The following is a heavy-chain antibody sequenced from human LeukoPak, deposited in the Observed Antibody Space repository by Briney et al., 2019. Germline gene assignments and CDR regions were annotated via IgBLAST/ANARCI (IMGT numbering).Heavy chain of an antibody. V-gene: IGHV4-38-2*02. CDR1: GYSISSGYY. J-gene: IGHJ4*02. Sequence: PSETLSLTCTVSGYSISSGYYWGWSRQPPGKGLEWIGNIYDTGSTYYNPSLKRRVTISVDTSKNQFSLKLSSVTAADTAVYYCARAGITMIREIDYWGQGTLVTVSS. CDR2: IYDTGST. CDR3: ARAGITMIREIDY. D-gene: IGHD3-10*01.